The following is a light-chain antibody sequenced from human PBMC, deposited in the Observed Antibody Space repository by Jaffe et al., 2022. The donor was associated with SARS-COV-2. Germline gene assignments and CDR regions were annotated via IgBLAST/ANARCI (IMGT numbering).Light chain of an antibody. CDR3: QQYHNWPLT. CDR2: GAS. CDR1: QNIRSY. J-gene: IGKJ4*01. Sequence: EIVMTQSPATLSLFPGERATLSCRASQNIRSYLAWYQQKPGQAPRLVIDGASTGATGIPARFSGSGSGTEFTLTISSLQSEDFAVYYCQQYHNWPLTFGGGTNVEIK. V-gene: IGKV3-15*01.